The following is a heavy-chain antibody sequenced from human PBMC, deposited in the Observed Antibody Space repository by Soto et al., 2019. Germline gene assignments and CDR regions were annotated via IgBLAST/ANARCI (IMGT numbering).Heavy chain of an antibody. CDR2: IYYSGST. CDR3: ARGLVSGVVVFFNDSASSYIDA. J-gene: IGHJ6*03. D-gene: IGHD2-15*01. V-gene: IGHV4-59*01. CDR1: GGSISSYY. Sequence: SETLSLTCTVSGGSISSYYWSWIRQPPGKGLEWIGYIYYSGSTNYNPSLKSRVTISVDTSKTPFSLKLSSVTAADTAVYYCARGLVSGVVVFFNDSASSYIDAWGQGTTVPVS.